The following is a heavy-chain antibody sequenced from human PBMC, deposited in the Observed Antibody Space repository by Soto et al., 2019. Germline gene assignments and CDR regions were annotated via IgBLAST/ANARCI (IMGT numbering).Heavy chain of an antibody. CDR1: GFTLSSYA. D-gene: IGHD4-17*01. V-gene: IGHV3-23*01. CDR2: FSGTGGYT. Sequence: GGSLRLSCAASGFTLSSYAMSWVRQAPGKGLEWVSTFSGTGGYTYYADSVKGRFTISRGDSKNTLFLHMNSLRAADTAVYYCARGQRALITYGPFDPWGQGTLVTVSS. CDR3: ARGQRALITYGPFDP. J-gene: IGHJ5*02.